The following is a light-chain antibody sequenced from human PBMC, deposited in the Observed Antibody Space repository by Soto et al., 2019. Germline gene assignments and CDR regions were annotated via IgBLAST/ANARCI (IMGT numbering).Light chain of an antibody. CDR1: SSDVGGYDY. Sequence: QSVLTQPASVSGSPGQSITISCTGTSSDVGGYDYVSWYQLHPGKAPKLMVFEVNNRPSGVSYRFSGSKSGNTASLTISGLQAEDEPYYFCSSYSISTAYLFGTGTKVTVL. J-gene: IGLJ1*01. V-gene: IGLV2-14*01. CDR3: SSYSISTAYL. CDR2: EVN.